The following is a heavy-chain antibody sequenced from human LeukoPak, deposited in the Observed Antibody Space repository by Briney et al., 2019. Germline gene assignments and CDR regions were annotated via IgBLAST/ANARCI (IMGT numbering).Heavy chain of an antibody. Sequence: GGSLRLSCAASGFTFNNYWMSWVRQAPGKGLEWVSGISWNSGSIGYADSVKGRFTISRDNAKNSLYLQMNSLRAEDMALYYCAKGSDSSGWYEADYWGQGTLVTVSS. V-gene: IGHV3-9*03. D-gene: IGHD6-19*01. CDR3: AKGSDSSGWYEADY. CDR2: ISWNSGSI. CDR1: GFTFNNYW. J-gene: IGHJ4*02.